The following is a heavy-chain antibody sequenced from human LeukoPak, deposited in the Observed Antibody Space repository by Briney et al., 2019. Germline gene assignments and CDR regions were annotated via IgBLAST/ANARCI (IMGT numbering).Heavy chain of an antibody. V-gene: IGHV4-39*02. D-gene: IGHD3-22*01. CDR3: AREPPRGSGYYSRDAFDI. CDR2: IYYSGST. Sequence: SETLSLTCTVSGGSISSSSYYWGWIRQPPGKGLEWIGSIYYSGSTYYNPSLKSRVTISVDTSRNQFSLKLSSVTAADTAVYYCAREPPRGSGYYSRDAFDIWGQGTMVTVSS. J-gene: IGHJ3*02. CDR1: GGSISSSSYY.